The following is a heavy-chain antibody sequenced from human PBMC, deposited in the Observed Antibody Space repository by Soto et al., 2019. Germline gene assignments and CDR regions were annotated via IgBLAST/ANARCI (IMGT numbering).Heavy chain of an antibody. V-gene: IGHV2-5*02. J-gene: IGHJ4*02. CDR1: GFSLSTSGVG. CDR2: IYWDDDK. D-gene: IGHD3-16*02. Sequence: GPTLVNPRQTLTVTCSFSGFSLSTSGVGVAWIRQPPGKGLEWLALIYWDDDKRLSPSLKSRLTVTKDSSKNQTVLVLTNMDPVDTATYYFAHIFCPTVSCYPYFFASWGKGALVPVSP. CDR3: AHIFCPTVSCYPYFFAS.